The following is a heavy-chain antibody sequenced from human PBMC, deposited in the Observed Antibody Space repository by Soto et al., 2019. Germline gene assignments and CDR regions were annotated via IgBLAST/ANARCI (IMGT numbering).Heavy chain of an antibody. CDR2: IYSGGST. CDR3: ATRPLLPGAP. D-gene: IGHD3-22*01. J-gene: IGHJ3*01. V-gene: IGHV3-53*01. Sequence: EVQLVESGGGLIQPGGSLRLSCAASGFTFSSNDMNWVRQAPGKGLEWVSLIYSGGSTYYADSVKGRVTISRDNSKSTLYLQMSSLRAEDTAVCFCATRPLLPGAPWGQGTMVTVSS. CDR1: GFTFSSND.